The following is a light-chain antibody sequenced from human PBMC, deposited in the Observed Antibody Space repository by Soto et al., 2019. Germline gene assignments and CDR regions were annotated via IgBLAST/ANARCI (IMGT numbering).Light chain of an antibody. Sequence: AIRMTQSPSSVSASTGDRVTITCRASQGISSYLAWYQQKPGKAPKLLIYAASTLQSGVPSRFSGSGSGTDFTLTISCLQSEDFATDYCQQYYSYPYTFGQGTKLEIK. V-gene: IGKV1-8*01. J-gene: IGKJ2*01. CDR1: QGISSY. CDR2: AAS. CDR3: QQYYSYPYT.